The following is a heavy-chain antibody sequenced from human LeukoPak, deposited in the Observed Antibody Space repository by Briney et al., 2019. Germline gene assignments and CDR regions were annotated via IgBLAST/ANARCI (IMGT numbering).Heavy chain of an antibody. CDR2: ISDSGGTT. J-gene: IGHJ4*02. Sequence: GGSLRLSCAASGFTFRNYSMNWVRQAPGKGLEWGSGISDSGGTTDYADSVKGRFAISRDNSNNTLYLQMNSLRAEDTAVYYCAKARSGSSSSCYNYWGQGTLVTVSS. CDR1: GFTFRNYS. CDR3: AKARSGSSSSCYNY. D-gene: IGHD2-2*02. V-gene: IGHV3-23*01.